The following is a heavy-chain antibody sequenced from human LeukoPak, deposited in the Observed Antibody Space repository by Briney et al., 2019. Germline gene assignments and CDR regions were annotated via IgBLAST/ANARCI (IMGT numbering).Heavy chain of an antibody. Sequence: ASVKISCKASGYSFNSQGMNWVRQAPGQGLEWMGWINTDSGNPTYARGFTGRFVFSVDSSVSTAYLQISNLMPEDTAKYYCAREILRFDIWGQGTTVTVSS. J-gene: IGHJ3*02. V-gene: IGHV7-4-1*02. CDR3: AREILRFDI. CDR2: INTDSGNP. CDR1: GYSFNSQG.